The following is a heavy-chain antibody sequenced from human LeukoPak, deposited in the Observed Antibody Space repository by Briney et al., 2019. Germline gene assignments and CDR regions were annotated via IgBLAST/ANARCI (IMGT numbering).Heavy chain of an antibody. V-gene: IGHV1-69*02. D-gene: IGHD2-2*02. CDR1: GGTFSSYT. CDR2: IIPILGIA. Sequence: ASVKVSCKASGGTFSSYTISWVRQAPGQGLEWRGRIIPILGIANYAQKFQGRVTITADKSTSTAYMELSSLRSEDTAVYYCASGYCSSTSCYNYGMDVWGQGTTVTVSS. CDR3: ASGYCSSTSCYNYGMDV. J-gene: IGHJ6*02.